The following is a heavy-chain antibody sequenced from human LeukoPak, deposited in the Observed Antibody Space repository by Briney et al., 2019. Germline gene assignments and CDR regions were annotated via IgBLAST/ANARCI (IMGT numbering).Heavy chain of an antibody. CDR1: GYTFTGYY. D-gene: IGHD2-2*02. CDR3: ASGMGCSSTSCYSHYYYYMDV. Sequence: ASVKVSCKASGYTFTGYYMHWVRQAPGQGLEWMGWINPNSSGTNYAQKFQGRVTMTRDTSISTAYMELSRLRSDDTAVYYCASGMGCSSTSCYSHYYYYMDVWGKGTTVTVSS. V-gene: IGHV1-2*02. J-gene: IGHJ6*03. CDR2: INPNSSGT.